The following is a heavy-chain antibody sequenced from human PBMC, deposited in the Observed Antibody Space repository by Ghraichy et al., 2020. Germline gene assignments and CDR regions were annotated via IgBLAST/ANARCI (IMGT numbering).Heavy chain of an antibody. J-gene: IGHJ4*02. CDR2: IRSRPLGGTT. D-gene: IGHD3-22*01. CDR1: GFTFGDYT. V-gene: IGHV3-49*04. CDR3: ARVYYFDTTAYYYVRFLDY. Sequence: GSLRLSCTASGFTFGDYTVTWVRQAPGKGLEWVGFIRSRPLGGTTEYAASVEGRFTISRDDSKGIAFLQMNSLKTEDTAVYYCARVYYFDTTAYYYVRFLDYWGQGTLVTVSS.